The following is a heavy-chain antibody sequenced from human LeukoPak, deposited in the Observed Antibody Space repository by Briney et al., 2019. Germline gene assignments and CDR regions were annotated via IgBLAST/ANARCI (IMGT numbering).Heavy chain of an antibody. CDR3: ARVPEYMDNLSAYSTTPDY. V-gene: IGHV3-21*01. CDR2: ITSSNSI. D-gene: IGHD3-9*01. Sequence: GDALSLSCAPSGFTLSSYSMNWVRQAPGKGLEWVSYITSSNSISYADSVKGRFTISRDNATNSLYLQMNSLRAEDTAVYYCARVPEYMDNLSAYSTTPDYWGQGTLVTVSS. J-gene: IGHJ4*02. CDR1: GFTLSSYS.